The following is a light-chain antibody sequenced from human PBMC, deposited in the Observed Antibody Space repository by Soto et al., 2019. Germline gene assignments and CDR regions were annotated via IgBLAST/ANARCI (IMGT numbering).Light chain of an antibody. CDR2: GNI. V-gene: IGLV1-40*01. CDR1: SSNIGAGYD. Sequence: QSVLTQPPSVSGAPGQRVTIYCTGSSSNIGAGYDVHWYQLLPGTAPKLLIYGNINRPSGVPDRFSGSKSGTSASLAITGLQAEDEADYYCQSYDISLSASVFGGGTKLTVL. CDR3: QSYDISLSASV. J-gene: IGLJ3*02.